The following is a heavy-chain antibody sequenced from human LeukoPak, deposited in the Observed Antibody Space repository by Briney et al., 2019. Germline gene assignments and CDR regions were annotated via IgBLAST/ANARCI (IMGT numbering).Heavy chain of an antibody. V-gene: IGHV1-46*01. J-gene: IGHJ4*02. D-gene: IGHD6-6*01. CDR3: ARVPVKRVAIVPRQQYYFDY. CDR2: INPSGGST. CDR1: GYTFTSYY. Sequence: ASVKVSCKASGYTFTSYYMHWVRQAPGQGLEWMGIINPSGGSTSYTQKFQGGVTMTRDTSTSTVYMELSSLRSEDTAVYYCARVPVKRVAIVPRQQYYFDYWGQGTLVTVSS.